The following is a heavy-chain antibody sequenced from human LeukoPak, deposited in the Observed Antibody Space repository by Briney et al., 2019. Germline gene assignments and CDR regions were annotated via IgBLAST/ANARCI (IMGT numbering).Heavy chain of an antibody. CDR2: IYYSGST. V-gene: IGHV4-59*01. CDR1: GGSISSYY. Sequence: SETLSLTCTVSGGSISSYYWSWIRQPPGKGLEWIGYIYYSGSTNYNPSLKSRVTTSVDTSKNQFSLKLSSVTAADTAVYYCARDSHYDFWSGDPHAFDIWGQGTMVTVSS. J-gene: IGHJ3*02. CDR3: ARDSHYDFWSGDPHAFDI. D-gene: IGHD3-3*01.